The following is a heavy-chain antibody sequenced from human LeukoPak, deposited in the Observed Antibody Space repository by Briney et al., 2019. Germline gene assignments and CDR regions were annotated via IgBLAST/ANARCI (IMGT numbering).Heavy chain of an antibody. V-gene: IGHV1-2*02. CDR1: GYTFTGYY. CDR2: INPNSGGT. D-gene: IGHD2-15*01. J-gene: IGHJ4*02. CDR3: ARLARAWVVDVPWDY. Sequence: ASVKVSCKASGYTFTGYYMHWVRQGPGQGLEWMGWINPNSGGTNYAQKFQGRVTMTRDTSISTAYMELSRLRSDDTAVYYCARLARAWVVDVPWDYWGQGTLVTVSS.